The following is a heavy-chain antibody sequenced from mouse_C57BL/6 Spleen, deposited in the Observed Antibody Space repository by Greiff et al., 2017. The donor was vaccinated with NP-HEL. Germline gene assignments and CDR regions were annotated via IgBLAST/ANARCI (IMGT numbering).Heavy chain of an antibody. Sequence: VQLQQSGAELVKPGASVKLSCKASGYTFTSYWMHWVKQRPGQGLEWIGMIHPNSGSTNYNEKFKSKATLTVDKSSSTAYMQLSSLTSEDSAVYYCARSGYDYGFDYWGQGTTLTVSS. V-gene: IGHV1-64*01. D-gene: IGHD2-4*01. CDR1: GYTFTSYW. CDR3: ARSGYDYGFDY. CDR2: IHPNSGST. J-gene: IGHJ2*01.